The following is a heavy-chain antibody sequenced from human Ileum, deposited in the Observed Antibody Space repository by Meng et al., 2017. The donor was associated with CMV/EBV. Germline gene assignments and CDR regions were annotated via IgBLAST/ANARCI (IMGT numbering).Heavy chain of an antibody. CDR3: ARFRIAALGNLFDP. CDR2: IFFSGNT. Sequence: QVQRQEPGPGLVNPSQTLSLSCTVSGASISSGDYYWSWIRQPPGKGLEWIGYIFFSGNTYYNPSLNNRVIISIDTPRNQFSLKVDSVTAADTAVYYCARFRIAALGNLFDPWGHGTLVTVSS. J-gene: IGHJ5*02. V-gene: IGHV4-30-4*08. D-gene: IGHD6-13*01. CDR1: GASISSGDYY.